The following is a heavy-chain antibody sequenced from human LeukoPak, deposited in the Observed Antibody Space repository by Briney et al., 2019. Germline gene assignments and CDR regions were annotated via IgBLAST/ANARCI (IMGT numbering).Heavy chain of an antibody. CDR1: GDSISRNTIT. Sequence: SQALSLTCAISGDSISRNTITWNWIRQSPSRGLEWLGRTYYRSKWYNDYAVSVKSRITINPDTSKNQFSLQLNSVTPEDTAVYYCAREENSSGWGEFDYWGQGTLVTVSS. J-gene: IGHJ4*02. V-gene: IGHV6-1*01. CDR2: TYYRSKWYN. CDR3: AREENSSGWGEFDY. D-gene: IGHD6-19*01.